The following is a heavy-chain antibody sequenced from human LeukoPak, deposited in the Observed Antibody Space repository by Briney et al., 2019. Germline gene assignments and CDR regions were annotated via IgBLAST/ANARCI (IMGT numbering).Heavy chain of an antibody. Sequence: ASVKVSCKVSGYTLTELSMHWVRQAPGKGLEWMGGFDPEDGETIYAQKFQGRVTMTEDTSTDTAYMELSSLRSEDTAVYYCAREGSMVRGVQRKYTWYFDLWGRGTLVTVSS. CDR3: AREGSMVRGVQRKYTWYFDL. V-gene: IGHV1-24*01. D-gene: IGHD3-10*01. CDR2: FDPEDGET. J-gene: IGHJ2*01. CDR1: GYTLTELS.